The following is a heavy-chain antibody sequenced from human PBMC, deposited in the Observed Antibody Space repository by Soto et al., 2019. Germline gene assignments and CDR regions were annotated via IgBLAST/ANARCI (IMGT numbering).Heavy chain of an antibody. J-gene: IGHJ6*03. CDR3: ARVYCSGGSCSIVGRYYYYYMDV. D-gene: IGHD2-15*01. Sequence: SETLSLTCTVSGGSISSYYWSWIRQPPGKGLEWIGYIYYSGSTNYNPSLKSRVTISVDTSKNQFSLKLSSVTAADTAVYYCARVYCSGGSCSIVGRYYYYYMDVWGKGTTVTVSS. CDR1: GGSISSYY. V-gene: IGHV4-59*01. CDR2: IYYSGST.